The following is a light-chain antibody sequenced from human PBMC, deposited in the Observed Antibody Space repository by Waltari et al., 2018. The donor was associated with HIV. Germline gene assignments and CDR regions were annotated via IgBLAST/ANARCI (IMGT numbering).Light chain of an antibody. CDR3: GSYTTTSTLGV. J-gene: IGLJ2*01. V-gene: IGLV2-14*03. CDR2: DVN. CDR1: SSDVGAYDY. Sequence: QSALTQPASVSGSPGQSITISCIGSSSDVGAYDYVSWYQHHPGKAPKLLIYDVNHRPSGISARFSGSKSGNTASLTISGLQADDEADYYCGSYTTTSTLGVFGGGTKLSVL.